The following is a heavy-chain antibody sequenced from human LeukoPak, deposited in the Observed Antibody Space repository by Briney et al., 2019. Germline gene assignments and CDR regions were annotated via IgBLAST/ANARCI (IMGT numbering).Heavy chain of an antibody. V-gene: IGHV3-53*01. Sequence: PGGSLRLSCAASGFTVSRKYMSWVRQAPGKGLEWVAVIYTDASTYYADSVKGRFTISRDNSKDTLYLQMNSLRAEDTAVYYCARRLWELLTHDYWGQGTLVTVSS. D-gene: IGHD1-26*01. CDR3: ARRLWELLTHDY. J-gene: IGHJ4*02. CDR1: GFTVSRKY. CDR2: IYTDAST.